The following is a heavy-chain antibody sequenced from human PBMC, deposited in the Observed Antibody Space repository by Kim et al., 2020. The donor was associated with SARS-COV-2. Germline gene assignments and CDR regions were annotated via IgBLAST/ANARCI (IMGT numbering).Heavy chain of an antibody. CDR3: AKRDFFDSSGYYYPYYFDY. D-gene: IGHD3-22*01. J-gene: IGHJ4*02. Sequence: GGSLRLSCAASGFTFSNYAMSWVRQAPGKGLEWVSGVSGSGGSTYYADSVKGRFTISRDNSKNTLYLQMNSLRAEDTAVYYCAKRDFFDSSGYYYPYYFDYWGQGTLVTVSS. V-gene: IGHV3-23*01. CDR2: VSGSGGST. CDR1: GFTFSNYA.